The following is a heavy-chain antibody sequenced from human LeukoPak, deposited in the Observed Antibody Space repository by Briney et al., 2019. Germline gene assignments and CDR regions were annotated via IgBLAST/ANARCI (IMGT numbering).Heavy chain of an antibody. CDR1: GFTFGDYA. J-gene: IGHJ4*02. V-gene: IGHV3-49*04. Sequence: GRSLRLSCTASGFTFGDYAMSWVRQAPGKGLEWVGFIRSKAYGGTTEYAASVKGRFTISRDDSKSIAYLQMNSLKTEDTAVYYCTRVWGYSGYDFSLAFDYWGQGTLVTVSS. CDR2: IRSKAYGGTT. CDR3: TRVWGYSGYDFSLAFDY. D-gene: IGHD5-12*01.